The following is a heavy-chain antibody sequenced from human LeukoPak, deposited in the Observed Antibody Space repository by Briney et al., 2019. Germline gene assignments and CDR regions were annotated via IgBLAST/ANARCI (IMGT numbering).Heavy chain of an antibody. CDR3: AREKAYYYYMDV. Sequence: SETLSLTCTVSGGSISSGSYYWSWIRQPAGQGLEYIGRMYTSGSTNYNPSLKSRVTISVDTSKNQFSLKLSSVTAADTAVYYCAREKAYYYYMDVWGKGTTVTISS. CDR2: MYTSGST. CDR1: GGSISSGSYY. J-gene: IGHJ6*03. V-gene: IGHV4-61*02.